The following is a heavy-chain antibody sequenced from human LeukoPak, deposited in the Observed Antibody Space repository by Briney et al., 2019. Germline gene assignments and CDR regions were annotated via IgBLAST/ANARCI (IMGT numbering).Heavy chain of an antibody. D-gene: IGHD2-2*02. CDR3: AKPHNCSSTSCYKGRRRYYYYGMDV. V-gene: IGHV3-23*01. CDR2: ISGSGGST. Sequence: GGSLRPSCAASGFTFSSYAMSWVRQAPGKGLEWVSAISGSGGSTYYADSVKGRFTISRDNSKNTLYLQMNSLRAEDTAVYYCAKPHNCSSTSCYKGRRRYYYYGMDVWGQGTTVTVSS. J-gene: IGHJ6*02. CDR1: GFTFSSYA.